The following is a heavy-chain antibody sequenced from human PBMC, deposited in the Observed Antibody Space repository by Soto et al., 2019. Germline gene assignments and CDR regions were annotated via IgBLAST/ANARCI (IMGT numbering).Heavy chain of an antibody. V-gene: IGHV3-23*01. D-gene: IGHD6-19*01. CDR3: VVRGIRSYSSGWHDAFDI. CDR1: GFTFSSYA. J-gene: IGHJ3*02. CDR2: ISGSGGST. Sequence: GGSLRLSCAASGFTFSSYAMSWVRQAPGKGLEWVSAISGSGGSTYYADSVKGRFTISRDNSKNTLYLQMNSLRAEDTAVYYCVVRGIRSYSSGWHDAFDIWGQGTMVTVSS.